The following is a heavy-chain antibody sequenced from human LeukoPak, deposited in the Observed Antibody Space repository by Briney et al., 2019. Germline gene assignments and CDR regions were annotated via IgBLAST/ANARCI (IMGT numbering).Heavy chain of an antibody. Sequence: ASVKVSCKASGYTFTSYAMNWMRQAPGQGLEWMGWIDTYTGNPTYAQGFTGRFVFSLDTSVSTAYLQISSLKTEDSAVYYCARAGYRLELHWFDPWGQGTLVTVSS. CDR1: GYTFTSYA. D-gene: IGHD1-7*01. V-gene: IGHV7-4-1*02. CDR2: IDTYTGNP. CDR3: ARAGYRLELHWFDP. J-gene: IGHJ5*02.